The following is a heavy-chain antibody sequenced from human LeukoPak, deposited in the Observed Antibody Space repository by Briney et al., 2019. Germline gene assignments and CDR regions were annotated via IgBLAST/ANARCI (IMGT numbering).Heavy chain of an antibody. CDR2: ISGSGGST. V-gene: IGHV3-23*01. CDR3: AKDVTMVRGVGGTFYYYGMDV. J-gene: IGHJ6*02. CDR1: GFTFSSYA. D-gene: IGHD3-10*01. Sequence: PGGSLRLSCAASGFTFSSYAMSWVRQAPGKGLEWVSAISGSGGSTYYADSVKGRFTISRDNSKNTLYLQMNSLRAEDTAVYYCAKDVTMVRGVGGTFYYYGMDVWGQGTTVTVSS.